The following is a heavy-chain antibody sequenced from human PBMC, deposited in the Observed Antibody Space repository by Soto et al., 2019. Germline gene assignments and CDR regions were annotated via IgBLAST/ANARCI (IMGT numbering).Heavy chain of an antibody. D-gene: IGHD1-20*01. Sequence: QVQLVQSGAEVKKPGSSVKVSCKASGGTFSSYAISWVRQAPGQGLEWMGGIIPIFGTANYAQKFQGSVTINADESKSTAYMELSSLRSEDTAVYYCAISITGTVSYYYGMDVWGQGTTVTVSS. J-gene: IGHJ6*02. CDR3: AISITGTVSYYYGMDV. CDR2: IIPIFGTA. V-gene: IGHV1-69*12. CDR1: GGTFSSYA.